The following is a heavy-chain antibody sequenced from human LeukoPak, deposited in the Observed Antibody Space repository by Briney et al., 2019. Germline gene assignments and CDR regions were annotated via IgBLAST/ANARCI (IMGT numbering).Heavy chain of an antibody. CDR2: IYYSGST. CDR3: ARHSAFSGYSSSWYLYYFDY. Sequence: SQTLSLTCTVSGGSISSGGYYWSWIRQHPGKGLEWIGYIYYSGSTYYNPSLKSRVTISVDTSKNQFSLKLSSVTAADTAVYYCARHSAFSGYSSSWYLYYFDYWGQGTLVTVSS. CDR1: GGSISSGGYY. V-gene: IGHV4-31*03. J-gene: IGHJ4*02. D-gene: IGHD6-13*01.